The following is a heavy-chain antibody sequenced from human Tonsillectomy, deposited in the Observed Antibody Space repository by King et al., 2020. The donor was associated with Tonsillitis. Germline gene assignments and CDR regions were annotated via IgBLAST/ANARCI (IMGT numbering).Heavy chain of an antibody. CDR3: AREQEREKGLFAS. CDR2: ISHRGRT. CDR1: GASISSSNW. V-gene: IGHV4-4*02. J-gene: IGHJ4*02. D-gene: IGHD3/OR15-3a*01. Sequence: VQLQESGPGLVQPSGTLFLTCGVSGASISSSNWWSWVRQAPGKGLEGIGEISHRGRTKYNPSLASRVTISVDWSRNQFSLNLSPVTAADTALYYCAREQEREKGLFASWGQGTLVTVSS.